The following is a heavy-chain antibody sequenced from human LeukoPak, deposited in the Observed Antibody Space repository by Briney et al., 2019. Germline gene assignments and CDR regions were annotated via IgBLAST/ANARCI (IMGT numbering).Heavy chain of an antibody. Sequence: PGGSLRLSCAASGFTFSSYGMHWVRQAPGKGLEWVAVISYDGSNKYYADSVKGRFTVSRDNSKNTLYLQMNSLRAEDTAVYYCARAVGAMVTNTFDIWGQGTMVTVSS. CDR3: ARAVGAMVTNTFDI. CDR1: GFTFSSYG. D-gene: IGHD5-18*01. V-gene: IGHV3-30*03. J-gene: IGHJ3*02. CDR2: ISYDGSNK.